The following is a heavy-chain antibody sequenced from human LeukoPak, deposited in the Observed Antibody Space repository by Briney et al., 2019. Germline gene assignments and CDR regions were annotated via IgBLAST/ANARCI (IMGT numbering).Heavy chain of an antibody. CDR2: ISAYNGNT. J-gene: IGHJ6*02. Sequence: AAVKVSCKASGYTFTSYGISWVRQAPGQGLEWMGWISAYNGNTNYAQKLQGRVTMTTDTSTSTAYMELRSLRSDDTAVYYCARDLDDINYSYYYGIDVWGQGTTVTVSS. D-gene: IGHD3-9*01. CDR3: ARDLDDINYSYYYGIDV. CDR1: GYTFTSYG. V-gene: IGHV1-18*01.